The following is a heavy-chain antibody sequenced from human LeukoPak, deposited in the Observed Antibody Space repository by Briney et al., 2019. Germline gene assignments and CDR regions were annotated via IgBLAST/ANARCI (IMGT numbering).Heavy chain of an antibody. J-gene: IGHJ4*02. V-gene: IGHV3-23*01. Sequence: PGGSLRLSCAASGFTFSSYAMSWVRQAPGKGLEWVSAISGSGGSTYYADSVKGRFTISRDNSKNTLYLQMNSLRAEDTAVYYCAKDLEDYYDSSGYSSFDYWGQGTLVTVSS. CDR1: GFTFSSYA. CDR2: ISGSGGST. CDR3: AKDLEDYYDSSGYSSFDY. D-gene: IGHD3-22*01.